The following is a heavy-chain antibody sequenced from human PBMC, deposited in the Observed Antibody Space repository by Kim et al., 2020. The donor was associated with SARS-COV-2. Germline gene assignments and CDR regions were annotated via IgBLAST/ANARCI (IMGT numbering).Heavy chain of an antibody. Sequence: ADTARDRFTISRDKAKNTLYLQMNSLRAEDKAVYYCASDSGYAVDGWSQGTTVTVSS. CDR3: ASDSGYAVDG. V-gene: IGHV3-74*01. J-gene: IGHJ6*02.